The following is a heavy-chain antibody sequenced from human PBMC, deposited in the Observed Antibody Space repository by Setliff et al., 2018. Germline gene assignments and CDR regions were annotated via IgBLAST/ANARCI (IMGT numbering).Heavy chain of an antibody. CDR1: GYIFTDYY. Sequence: ASVKVSCKASGYIFTDYYMHWVRQAPGQGLEWMGIINPSGGSTSYAQKFQGRVTMTRDTSTSTVYMELSSLRSEDTAVYYCARDPNYYDSSGQLLGDAFDIWGQGTMVTVSS. CDR2: INPSGGST. CDR3: ARDPNYYDSSGQLLGDAFDI. J-gene: IGHJ3*02. D-gene: IGHD3-22*01. V-gene: IGHV1-46*01.